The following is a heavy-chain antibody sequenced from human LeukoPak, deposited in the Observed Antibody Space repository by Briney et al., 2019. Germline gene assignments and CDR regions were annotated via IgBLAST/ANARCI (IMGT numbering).Heavy chain of an antibody. D-gene: IGHD3-10*01. CDR2: VNHGGGST. CDR1: GFTFSSYS. J-gene: IGHJ4*02. CDR3: AVESGGFNY. V-gene: IGHV3-23*01. Sequence: PGGSLRLSCAASGFTFSSYSMNWVRQAPGKGLEWVSIVNHGGGSTYYADSVKGRFTISRDNSKNTVYLQMNSLRAKDTAVYYCAVESGGFNYWGQGTLVTVSS.